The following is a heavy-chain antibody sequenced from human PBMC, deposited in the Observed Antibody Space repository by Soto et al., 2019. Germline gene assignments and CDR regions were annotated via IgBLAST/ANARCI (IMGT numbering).Heavy chain of an antibody. CDR2: INSDGSST. CDR3: ARVAYYSGMDV. CDR1: GFTFSSYW. V-gene: IGHV3-74*01. J-gene: IGHJ6*02. Sequence: EVQLVESGGNLVQPGGSLRLSCAASGFTFSSYWMNWVRQGPGKGLVWVSRINSDGSSTWFADSVKGRFTISRDNAKNTLNLQLNSLGAEDTAVYYCARVAYYSGMDVWCQGTTGTVSS.